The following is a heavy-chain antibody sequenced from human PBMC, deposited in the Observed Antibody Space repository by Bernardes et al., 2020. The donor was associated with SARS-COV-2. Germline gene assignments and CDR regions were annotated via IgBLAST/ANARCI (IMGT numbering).Heavy chain of an antibody. CDR2: INTDGRKT. CDR3: SRGSNYYDSGGPTYGLDV. V-gene: IGHV3-74*01. Sequence: GGSLRLSCAASGFTFNNYWMHWVRQTPGKGLVWVSRINTDGRKTNYADSVKVRFGVSRDNAKNTPFLQLNSLRAEDTAVYYCSRGSNYYDSGGPTYGLDVWGQGTTVTVSS. CDR1: GFTFNNYW. D-gene: IGHD3-22*01. J-gene: IGHJ6*02.